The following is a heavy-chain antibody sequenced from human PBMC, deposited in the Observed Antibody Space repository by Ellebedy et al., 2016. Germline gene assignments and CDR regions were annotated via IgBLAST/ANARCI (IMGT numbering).Heavy chain of an antibody. CDR3: TKDKTPSAAGMEQGIDY. V-gene: IGHV3-43D*03. Sequence: GGSLRLSXAASGFTFDDYAMHWVRQVPGKGLEWVSLINWDGGSVSYSDSAQGRFTISRDNSKNSLYLQMNSLRAEDTALYYCTKDKTPSAAGMEQGIDYWGQGTLVTVSS. CDR2: INWDGGSV. CDR1: GFTFDDYA. J-gene: IGHJ4*02. D-gene: IGHD6-13*01.